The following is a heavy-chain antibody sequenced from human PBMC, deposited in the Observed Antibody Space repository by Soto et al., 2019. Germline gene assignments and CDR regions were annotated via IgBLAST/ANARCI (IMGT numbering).Heavy chain of an antibody. J-gene: IGHJ6*02. V-gene: IGHV4-4*02. CDR3: ARAHWGGAGYYYGMDV. CDR2: IYHSGST. D-gene: IGHD3-16*01. Sequence: QVQLQESGPGLVKPSGTLSLTCAVSGGSISSSNWGVGVRQPPGKGLGWIGEIYHSGSTNYNPSLKSRVTISVDKSKNQFSLKLSSVTAADTAVYYCARAHWGGAGYYYGMDVWGQGTTVTVSS. CDR1: GGSISSSNW.